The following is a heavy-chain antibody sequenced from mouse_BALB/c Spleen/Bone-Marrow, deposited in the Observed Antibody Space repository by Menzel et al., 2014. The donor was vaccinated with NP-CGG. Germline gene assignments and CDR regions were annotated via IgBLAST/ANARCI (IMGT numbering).Heavy chain of an antibody. CDR1: GYTFTNYY. D-gene: IGHD2-5*01. V-gene: IGHV1-63*02. CDR3: ARDSNFKDSFDY. J-gene: IGHJ2*01. CDR2: IYPGGGYT. Sequence: VHLVESGAELVRPGTSVKISCKASGYTFTNYYLGWVKQRPGHGLEWIGDIYPGGGYTNYNEEFKGKATLTADTSSSTAYMQLSGLTSEDSAVYFCARDSNFKDSFDYWGQGTPLTVSS.